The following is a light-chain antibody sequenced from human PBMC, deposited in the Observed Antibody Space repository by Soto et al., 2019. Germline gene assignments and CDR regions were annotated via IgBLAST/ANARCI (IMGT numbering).Light chain of an antibody. CDR3: CSYSSRVTNYV. CDR1: RSDVGSYNL. Sequence: QSALTQPASVSGSPGQSITISCTGIRSDVGSYNLVSWYQQHPGKAPKLMIYEANKRPSGVSDRFSGYKSGNTASLTISGLQSEDEADYYCCSYSSRVTNYVFGTGTKLTVL. J-gene: IGLJ1*01. V-gene: IGLV2-23*01. CDR2: EAN.